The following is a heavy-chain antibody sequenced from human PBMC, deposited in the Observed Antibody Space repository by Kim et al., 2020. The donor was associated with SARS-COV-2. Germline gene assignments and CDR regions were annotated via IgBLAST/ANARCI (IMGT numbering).Heavy chain of an antibody. CDR3: ARPQFPRFYYGSGSYTYGMDV. CDR2: ISSSSSYI. D-gene: IGHD3-10*01. CDR1: GFTFSSYS. J-gene: IGHJ6*02. V-gene: IGHV3-21*01. Sequence: GGSLRLSCAASGFTFSSYSMNWVRQAPGKGLEWVSSISSSSSYIYYADSVKGRFTISRDNAKNSLYLQMNSLRAEDTAVYYCARPQFPRFYYGSGSYTYGMDVWGQGTTVTVSS.